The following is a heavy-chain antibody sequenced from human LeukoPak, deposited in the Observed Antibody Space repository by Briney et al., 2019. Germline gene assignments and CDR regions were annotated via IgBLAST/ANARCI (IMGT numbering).Heavy chain of an antibody. CDR3: ARAKYYYGSGSLFYYYYGMDV. CDR1: GGSISSGDYY. CDR2: IYYSGST. J-gene: IGHJ6*02. V-gene: IGHV4-30-4*01. D-gene: IGHD3-10*01. Sequence: SQTLSLTCTVSGGSISSGDYYWSWIRQPPGKGLEWIGYIYYSGSTYYNPSLKSRVTISVDTSKNQFSLKLSSVTAADTAVYYCARAKYYYGSGSLFYYYYGMDVWGQGTTVTVSS.